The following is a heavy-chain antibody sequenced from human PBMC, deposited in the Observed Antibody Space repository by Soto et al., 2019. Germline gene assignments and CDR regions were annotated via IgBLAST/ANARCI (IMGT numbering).Heavy chain of an antibody. CDR1: GHLFNNHW. V-gene: IGHV5-51*01. Sequence: GESLKISCKGPGHLFNNHWIGWVSQTPGKGLEWMGLIFTRDSETKTSPSFQGHVSFSVDNSINTVYLQWTSLKTTDTGIYFCARVYFDSGHGYYLWGHGTLVTVSS. CDR3: ARVYFDSGHGYYL. D-gene: IGHD3-10*01. CDR2: IFTRDSET. J-gene: IGHJ5*02.